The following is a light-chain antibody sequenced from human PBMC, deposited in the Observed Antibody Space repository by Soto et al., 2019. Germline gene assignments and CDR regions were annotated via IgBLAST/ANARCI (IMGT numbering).Light chain of an antibody. CDR3: QAWDSSTVV. V-gene: IGLV3-1*01. CDR1: RLGDKY. CDR2: QDS. J-gene: IGLJ2*01. Sequence: SYELTQPPSVSVSPGQTASITCSGDRLGDKYACWYQQKPDQSPVLVIYQDSKRPSGIPERFSGSNSGNTATLTISGTQARDEANYYCQAWDSSTVVFGGGTQLTVL.